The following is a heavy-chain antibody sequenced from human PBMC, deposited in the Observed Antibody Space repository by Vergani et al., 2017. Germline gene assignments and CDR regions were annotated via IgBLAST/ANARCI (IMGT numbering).Heavy chain of an antibody. D-gene: IGHD2/OR15-2a*01. J-gene: IGHJ6*02. CDR3: ARLQILSSFSPSSYTNYYYGMDV. CDR1: GGSISSYY. V-gene: IGHV4-59*01. CDR2: IYYSGST. Sequence: QVQLQESGPGLVKPSETLSLTCTVSGGSISSYYWSWTWQPPGKGLEWIGYIYYSGSTNYNPSLKSRVTISVDTSKNQFSLKLSSVTAADTAVYYCARLQILSSFSPSSYTNYYYGMDVWGQGTTVTVSS.